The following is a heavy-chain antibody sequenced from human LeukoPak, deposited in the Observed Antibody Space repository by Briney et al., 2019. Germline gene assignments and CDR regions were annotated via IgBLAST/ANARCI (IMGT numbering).Heavy chain of an antibody. CDR3: SGGIQLWPNYYYYYMDV. V-gene: IGHV3-49*04. D-gene: IGHD5-18*01. J-gene: IGHJ6*03. CDR1: GFTFGDYA. Sequence: GGSLRLSRTASGFTFGDYAMSWVRQAPGKGLEWVGFIRSKAYGGTTEYAASVKGRFTISRDDSKSIAYLQMNSLKTEDTAVYYCSGGIQLWPNYYYYYMDVWGKGTTVTISS. CDR2: IRSKAYGGTT.